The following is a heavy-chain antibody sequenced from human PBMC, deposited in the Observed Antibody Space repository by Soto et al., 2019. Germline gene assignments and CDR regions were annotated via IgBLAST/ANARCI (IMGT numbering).Heavy chain of an antibody. V-gene: IGHV4-34*01. CDR1: GGSFSGYY. CDR2: INHSGST. CDR3: ARRDSNRYYYGMDV. J-gene: IGHJ6*02. D-gene: IGHD4-4*01. Sequence: SETLSLTCAVYGGSFSGYYWSWIRQPPGKGLEWIGEINHSGSTYYNPSLKSRVTISVDTSKNQFSLKLSSVTAADTAVYYCARRDSNRYYYGMDVWGQGTTVTVS.